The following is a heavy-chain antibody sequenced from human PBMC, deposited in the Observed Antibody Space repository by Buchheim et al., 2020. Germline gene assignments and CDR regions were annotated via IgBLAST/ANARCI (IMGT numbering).Heavy chain of an antibody. CDR2: IKQEGSEK. D-gene: IGHD3-9*01. V-gene: IGHV3-7*01. Sequence: EVQLVESGGGLVQPGGSLRLSCAASGFTFSSYWMSWVRQAPGKGLEWVDNIKQEGSEKYYVDSVKGRFTISRDNAKNSLYLQMNSLRAEDTAVYYCARVAYDILTGYYDPLGYYGMDVWGQGTT. CDR3: ARVAYDILTGYYDPLGYYGMDV. J-gene: IGHJ6*02. CDR1: GFTFSSYW.